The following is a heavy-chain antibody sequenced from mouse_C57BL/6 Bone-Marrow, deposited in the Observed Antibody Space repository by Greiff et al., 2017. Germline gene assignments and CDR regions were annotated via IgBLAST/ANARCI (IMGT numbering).Heavy chain of an antibody. CDR3: ARHERDGSLY. Sequence: QVQLQQSGAELARPGASVKLSCKASGYTFTSYGISWVKQRTGQGLEWIGEIYPRSGNTYYNEKFKGKATLTADKSSSTVYMELSRLTSEDSAVYFCARHERDGSLYWGQGTTLTVSS. CDR2: IYPRSGNT. CDR1: GYTFTSYG. D-gene: IGHD2-3*01. V-gene: IGHV1-81*01. J-gene: IGHJ2*01.